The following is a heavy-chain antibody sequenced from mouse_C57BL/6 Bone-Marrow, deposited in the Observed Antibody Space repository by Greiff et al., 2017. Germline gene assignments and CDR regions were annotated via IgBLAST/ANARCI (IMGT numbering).Heavy chain of an antibody. Sequence: VQLQQSGPELVKPGASVKLSCKASGYTFTSYDINWVKQRPGQGLEWIGWIYPRDGSTKYNEKFKGKATLTVDTSSRTAYMELPSLPSEDSAVYFCARLEFDGSSGDWYFDVWGTGTTVTVSS. CDR3: ARLEFDGSSGDWYFDV. CDR1: GYTFTSYD. V-gene: IGHV1-85*01. D-gene: IGHD1-1*01. J-gene: IGHJ1*03. CDR2: IYPRDGST.